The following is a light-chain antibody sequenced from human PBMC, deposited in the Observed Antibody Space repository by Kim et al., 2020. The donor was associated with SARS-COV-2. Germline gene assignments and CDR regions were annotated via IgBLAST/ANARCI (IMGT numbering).Light chain of an antibody. J-gene: IGKJ2*01. CDR3: QQYNNWPPYT. Sequence: DIVMTQSPGTLSVSPGERATLSCRASQSVGSNVAWYQQKPGQGPRLLIYDASTRATGVPVRFSGSGSGTDFTLTISSLQSEDIAVYSCQQYNNWPPYTFGQGTKLEI. CDR1: QSVGSN. V-gene: IGKV3-15*01. CDR2: DAS.